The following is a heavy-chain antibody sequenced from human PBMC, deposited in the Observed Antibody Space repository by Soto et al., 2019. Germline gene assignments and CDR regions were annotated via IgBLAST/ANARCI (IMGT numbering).Heavy chain of an antibody. J-gene: IGHJ3*02. CDR1: GYSISSGYY. CDR3: AREGGFFTMISRYAFDI. CDR2: IYHSGST. V-gene: IGHV4-38-2*02. D-gene: IGHD3-22*01. Sequence: SETLSLTCAVSGYSISSGYYWGWIRQPPGKGLEWIGSIYHSGSTYCNPSLKSRVTISVDTSKNQFSLKLSSVTAADTAVYYCAREGGFFTMISRYAFDIWGQGTMVTVSS.